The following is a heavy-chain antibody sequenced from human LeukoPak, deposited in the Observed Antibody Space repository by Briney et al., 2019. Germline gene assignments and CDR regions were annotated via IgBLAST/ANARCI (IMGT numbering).Heavy chain of an antibody. V-gene: IGHV4-39*07. Sequence: SETLSLTCTVSGGSISSSSYYWGWIRQPPGKGLEWIGSIYYSGSTYYNPSLKSRVTISVDTSKNQFSLKLSSVTAADTAVYYCASEWLVEYYYFDYWGQGTLVTVSS. CDR1: GGSISSSSYY. CDR2: IYYSGST. CDR3: ASEWLVEYYYFDY. J-gene: IGHJ4*02. D-gene: IGHD6-19*01.